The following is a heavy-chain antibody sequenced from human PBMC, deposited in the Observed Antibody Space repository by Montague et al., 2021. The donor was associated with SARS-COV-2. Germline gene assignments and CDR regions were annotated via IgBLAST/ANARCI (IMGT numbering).Heavy chain of an antibody. J-gene: IGHJ4*02. CDR1: GDSVSNNRLS. CDR2: TYYRYKWYS. D-gene: IGHD6-19*01. Sequence: CAISGDSVSNNRLSWNWHMQSPPRRLERLGRTYYRYKWYSDYAPSVRGRLTVNPDASKNEFSLELNYVTPEDTAVYYCVRYSGWFYFDFWGQGTLVTVSS. CDR3: VRYSGWFYFDF. V-gene: IGHV6-1*01.